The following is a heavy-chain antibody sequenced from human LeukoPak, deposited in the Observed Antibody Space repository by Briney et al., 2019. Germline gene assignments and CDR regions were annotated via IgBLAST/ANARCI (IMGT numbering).Heavy chain of an antibody. CDR2: ISSSGSTI. D-gene: IGHD6-6*01. V-gene: IGHV3-48*03. J-gene: IGHJ6*02. CDR1: GFTFSSYG. CDR3: ARRSRYEYSSSSLYYYGMDV. Sequence: GGSLRLSCAASGFTFSSYGMNWVRQAPGKGLEWVSYISSSGSTIYYADSVKGRFTISRDNAKNSLYLQMNSLRAEDTAVHYCARRSRYEYSSSSLYYYGMDVWGQGTTVTVSS.